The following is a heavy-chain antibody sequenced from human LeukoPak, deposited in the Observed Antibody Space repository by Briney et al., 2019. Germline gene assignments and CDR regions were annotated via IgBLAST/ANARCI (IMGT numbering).Heavy chain of an antibody. CDR1: GFTFSSYA. V-gene: IGHV3-23*01. Sequence: GGSLRLSCAASGFTFSSYAMSWVRQAPGEGLEWVSAISGSGGSTYYADSVKGRFTISRDNSKNTLYLQMNSLRAEDTAVYYCAKDRYSGYDYWTFGYWGQGTLVTVSS. J-gene: IGHJ4*02. CDR2: ISGSGGST. CDR3: AKDRYSGYDYWTFGY. D-gene: IGHD5-12*01.